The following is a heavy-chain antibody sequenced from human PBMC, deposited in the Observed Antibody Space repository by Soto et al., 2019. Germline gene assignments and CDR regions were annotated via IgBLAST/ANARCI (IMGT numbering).Heavy chain of an antibody. CDR1: GGSISGYY. D-gene: IGHD3-3*01. CDR2: IYDIGNT. CDR3: ARQERGERVASDY. J-gene: IGHJ4*02. Sequence: SETLSLTCSVSGGSISGYYWSWIRQPPGKGLEWMGYIYDIGNTNYNPSLKSRITISLGTSKTQFSLRLRSVTAADTAVYYCARQERGERVASDYWGRGTLVTVSS. V-gene: IGHV4-59*08.